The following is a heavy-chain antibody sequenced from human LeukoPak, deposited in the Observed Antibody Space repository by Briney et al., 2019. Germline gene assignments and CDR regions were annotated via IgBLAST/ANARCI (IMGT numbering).Heavy chain of an antibody. V-gene: IGHV1-18*01. Sequence: ASVKVSCKASGYTFTSHGIIWVRQAPGQGLEWMGWVSAYNGNTKYAQKVQGRVTMTTDTSTSTAYMELRSLRSDDTAVYYCARDKTPGDIVAHRPLHYYYYMDVWGKGTTVTVSS. J-gene: IGHJ6*03. CDR1: GYTFTSHG. CDR3: ARDKTPGDIVAHRPLHYYYYMDV. D-gene: IGHD5-12*01. CDR2: VSAYNGNT.